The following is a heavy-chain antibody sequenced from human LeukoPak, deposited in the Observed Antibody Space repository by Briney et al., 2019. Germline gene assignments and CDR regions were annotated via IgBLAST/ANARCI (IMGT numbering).Heavy chain of an antibody. D-gene: IGHD3-10*01. Sequence: PGRSLRLSCAVSGFTFSSYAMAWVRKAPGEGLDWVSSINDNGRSTFYPDSVKGRFTLSRDNSKNTLYLQMNSLRGEDTAVYYCAKVIRGVLDHAFDICGQGTMVTVSS. J-gene: IGHJ3*02. CDR2: INDNGRST. V-gene: IGHV3-23*01. CDR3: AKVIRGVLDHAFDI. CDR1: GFTFSSYA.